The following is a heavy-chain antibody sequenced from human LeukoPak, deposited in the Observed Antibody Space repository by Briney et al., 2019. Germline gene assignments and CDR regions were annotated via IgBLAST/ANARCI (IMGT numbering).Heavy chain of an antibody. J-gene: IGHJ4*02. CDR2: INRDESVT. D-gene: IGHD1-26*01. V-gene: IGHV3-74*01. CDR1: GFTFSSYS. Sequence: HPGGSLRLSCAASGFTFSSYSMNWVRQAPGKGVEWVSRINRDESVTEYADSVKGGFTISRDKGKNTLFIEMNSLRVEDTAVYYCARGPDHGGSYYHDWGQGTPVTVSS. CDR3: ARGPDHGGSYYHD.